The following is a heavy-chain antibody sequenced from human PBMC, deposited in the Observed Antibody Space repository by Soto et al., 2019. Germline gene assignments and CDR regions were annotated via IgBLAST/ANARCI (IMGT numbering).Heavy chain of an antibody. V-gene: IGHV3-53*01. CDR1: GLTVSRTQ. CDR2: IYSAGST. CDR3: ARAREPEYSSSIFFDY. Sequence: PGGSLRLSFAVSGLTVSRTQMSWVRQAPGKGLQWVSVIYSAGSTYYANAVKGRFTISRDISENKIFLELNGLTVDDTAVYYCARAREPEYSSSIFFDYWGGGTVVTVSS. J-gene: IGHJ4*01. D-gene: IGHD6-6*01.